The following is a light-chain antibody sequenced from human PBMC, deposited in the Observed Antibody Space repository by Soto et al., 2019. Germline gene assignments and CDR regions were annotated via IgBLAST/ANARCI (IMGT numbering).Light chain of an antibody. CDR3: CSYAGSSTFPYV. CDR1: SSDVGSYKL. V-gene: IGLV2-23*02. Sequence: QSVLTQPASVSGSPGQSITISCTGTSSDVGSYKLVSWYQQHPGKAPKLMIYEVSKRPSGVSNRFSGSKSGKTASLTISGLQAEDEADYYCCSYAGSSTFPYVFGTGTKVTVL. J-gene: IGLJ1*01. CDR2: EVS.